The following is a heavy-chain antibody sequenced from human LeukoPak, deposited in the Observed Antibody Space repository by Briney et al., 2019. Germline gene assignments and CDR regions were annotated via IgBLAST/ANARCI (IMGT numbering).Heavy chain of an antibody. D-gene: IGHD4-17*01. CDR2: IYYSGXT. CDR3: XXXXXXXDYAWFDP. Sequence: VXXXXXXSSXYYWGWIRQXPXXXXEWIGYIYYSGXTNYNPSLKSRFTISXXTSKNQFSLKLSSVTAADTAVYXXXXXXXXXDYAWFDPWGQGTLVTVSS. J-gene: IGHJ5*02. CDR1: XXXXXSSXYY. V-gene: IGHV4-61*01.